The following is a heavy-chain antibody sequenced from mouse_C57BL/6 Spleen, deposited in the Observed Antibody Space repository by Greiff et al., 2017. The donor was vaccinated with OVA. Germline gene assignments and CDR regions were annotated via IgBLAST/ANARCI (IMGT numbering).Heavy chain of an antibody. J-gene: IGHJ2*01. Sequence: EVQLQQSGPELVKPGASVKISCKASGYSFTDYNMNWVKQSNGKSLEWIGVINPNYGTNSYNQKFKGKATLTVDQSSSTAYMQLNSLTSEDSAVYYCASAYYSNYDPFDYWGQGTTLTVSS. CDR1: GYSFTDYN. D-gene: IGHD2-5*01. V-gene: IGHV1-39*01. CDR3: ASAYYSNYDPFDY. CDR2: INPNYGTN.